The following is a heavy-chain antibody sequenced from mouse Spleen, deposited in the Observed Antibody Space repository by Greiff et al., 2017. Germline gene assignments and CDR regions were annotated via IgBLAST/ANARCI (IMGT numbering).Heavy chain of an antibody. V-gene: IGHV1-42*01. Sequence: EVQLQQSGPELVKPGASVKISCKASGYSFTGYYMNWVKQSPEKSLEWIGEINPSTGGTTYNQKFKAKATLTVDKSSSTAYMQLKSLTSEDSAVYYCARGRQLGPLDYWGQGTTLTVSS. CDR1: GYSFTGYY. CDR2: INPSTGGT. D-gene: IGHD3-2*01. CDR3: ARGRQLGPLDY. J-gene: IGHJ2*01.